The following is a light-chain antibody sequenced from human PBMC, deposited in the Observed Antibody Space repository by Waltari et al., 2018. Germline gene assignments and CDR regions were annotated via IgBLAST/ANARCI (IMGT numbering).Light chain of an antibody. CDR2: RAS. Sequence: EIVMTPSPAPLSLSPGERATLSCRASQSVTNNLAWYQQKPGQAPRLLIYRASTRATSIPARISGSGSGTEFTLTISSLQSEDFAFYYCQQYNNWPLTFGGGTKVEIK. CDR3: QQYNNWPLT. CDR1: QSVTNN. J-gene: IGKJ4*01. V-gene: IGKV3-15*01.